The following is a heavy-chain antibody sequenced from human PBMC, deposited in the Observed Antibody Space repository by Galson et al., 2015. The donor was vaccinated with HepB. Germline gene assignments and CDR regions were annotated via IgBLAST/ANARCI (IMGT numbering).Heavy chain of an antibody. J-gene: IGHJ3*02. V-gene: IGHV3-21*01. CDR3: ARASRAGPDAFDI. Sequence: SLRLSCAASGFTFSSYSMNWVRQAPGKGLEWVSSISSSSSYIYYADSVKGRFTISRDNAKNSLYLQMNSLRAEDTAVYYCARASRAGPDAFDIWGQGTMVTVSS. CDR2: ISSSSSYI. CDR1: GFTFSSYS.